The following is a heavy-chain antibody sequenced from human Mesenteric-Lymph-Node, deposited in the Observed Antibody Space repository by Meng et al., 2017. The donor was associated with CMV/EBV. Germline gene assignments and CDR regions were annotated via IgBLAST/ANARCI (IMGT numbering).Heavy chain of an antibody. CDR2: IKPNSGGT. CDR3: ARTNSYDQVPDY. CDR1: GFTFTAYY. D-gene: IGHD5-12*01. Sequence: KPSGFTFTAYYIHGVRQAPGQGLEWMGRIKPNSGGTHYAQKFQGRVALTRDTPISTAYMELSSLRSDATAVYFCARTNSYDQVPDYWGQGTLVTVSS. J-gene: IGHJ4*02. V-gene: IGHV1-2*06.